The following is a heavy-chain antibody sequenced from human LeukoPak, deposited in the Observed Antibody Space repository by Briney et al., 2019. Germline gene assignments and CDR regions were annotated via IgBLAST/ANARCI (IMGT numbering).Heavy chain of an antibody. CDR2: ISSSSSYI. CDR3: AKASITGDPYFDY. J-gene: IGHJ4*02. CDR1: GFTFSSYS. Sequence: GGSLRLSCAASGFTFSSYSMNWVRQAPGKGLEWVSSISSSSSYIYYADSVKGRFTISRDNAKNSLYLQMNSLRAEDTAVYYCAKASITGDPYFDYWGQGTLVTVSS. D-gene: IGHD1-20*01. V-gene: IGHV3-21*01.